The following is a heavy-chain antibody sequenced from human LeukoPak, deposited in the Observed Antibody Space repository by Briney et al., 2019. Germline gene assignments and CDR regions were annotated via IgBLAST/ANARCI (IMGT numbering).Heavy chain of an antibody. CDR2: IKQDGSEK. CDR3: AKNADCAGGNCYRFDS. J-gene: IGHJ4*02. Sequence: GGSLRLSCAASGFTFSSYWMSWVRQAPGKGLEWVANIKQDGSEKYYVDSVKGRFTISRDNAKNSLYLQMNSLRAEDTAIYYCAKNADCAGGNCYRFDSWGQGTLVTVST. D-gene: IGHD2-21*01. V-gene: IGHV3-7*03. CDR1: GFTFSSYW.